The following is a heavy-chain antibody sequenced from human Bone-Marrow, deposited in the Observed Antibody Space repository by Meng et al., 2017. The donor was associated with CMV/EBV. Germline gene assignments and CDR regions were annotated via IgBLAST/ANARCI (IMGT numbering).Heavy chain of an antibody. D-gene: IGHD2-2*01. CDR2: IWNDGSNK. CDR1: GFSFSNYG. J-gene: IGHJ4*02. V-gene: IGHV3-33*01. CDR3: ARESHCSSTSCYLGFFDY. Sequence: GGSLRLSCAASGFSFSNYGMHWVRQAPGKGLEWVAVIWNDGSNKYYADSVKGRCTISRDNSKNTLYLQMNSLRAEDTAMYYCARESHCSSTSCYLGFFDYWGQGTLVTVSS.